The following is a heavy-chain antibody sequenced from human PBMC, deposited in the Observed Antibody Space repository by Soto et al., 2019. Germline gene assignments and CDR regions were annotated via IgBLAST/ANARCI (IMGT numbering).Heavy chain of an antibody. CDR3: ARESEDLTSNFDY. Sequence: GASVKVSCKTSGYTFTTYGVSWVRQAPGQGLEWMGWISAYNGNTNYAQKLQGRVTMTTDTSTSTAYMELRGLRSDDTAVYYCARESEDLTSNFDYWGQGTLVTVSS. J-gene: IGHJ4*02. V-gene: IGHV1-18*04. CDR1: GYTFTTYG. CDR2: ISAYNGNT.